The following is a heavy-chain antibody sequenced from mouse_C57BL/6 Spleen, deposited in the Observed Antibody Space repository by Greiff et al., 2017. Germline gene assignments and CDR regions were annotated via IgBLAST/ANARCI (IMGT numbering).Heavy chain of an antibody. CDR2: INPNNGGT. Sequence: VQLQQSGPELVKPGASVKISCKASGYTFTDYYMNWVKQSHGKSLEWIGDINPNNGGTSYNQKFKGKATLTVDKSSSTAYMELRSLTSEDSAVYYGERSYEYGRSYWYFDVWGTGTTVTVSS. V-gene: IGHV1-26*01. J-gene: IGHJ1*03. CDR3: ERSYEYGRSYWYFDV. D-gene: IGHD2-4*01. CDR1: GYTFTDYY.